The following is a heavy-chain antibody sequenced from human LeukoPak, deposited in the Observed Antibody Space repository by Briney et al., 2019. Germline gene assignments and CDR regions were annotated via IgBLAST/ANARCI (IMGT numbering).Heavy chain of an antibody. CDR2: IYYSGST. J-gene: IGHJ4*02. D-gene: IGHD3-3*01. Sequence: SETLSLTCTVSGGSISSYYWSWIRQPPGKGLEWIGYIYYSGSTNYNPSLKSRVTISVDTSKNQFSLKLISVTAADTAVYYCARVAHITIFGVAPYYFDYWGQGTLVTVSS. V-gene: IGHV4-59*01. CDR1: GGSISSYY. CDR3: ARVAHITIFGVAPYYFDY.